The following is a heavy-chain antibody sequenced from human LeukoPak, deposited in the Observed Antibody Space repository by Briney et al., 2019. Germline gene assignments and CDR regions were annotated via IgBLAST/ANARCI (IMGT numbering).Heavy chain of an antibody. CDR2: VYVTGST. V-gene: IGHV4-4*07. Sequence: SETLSLTCTVPGDSIGPYYWSWIRQPAGKGLEWIGRVYVTGSTNLNPALQSRVTMSVDTSKNQFSLKLTSVTAADTAVYYCARDRQWLVDHWGQGTLVTVSS. CDR1: GDSIGPYY. D-gene: IGHD6-19*01. J-gene: IGHJ5*02. CDR3: ARDRQWLVDH.